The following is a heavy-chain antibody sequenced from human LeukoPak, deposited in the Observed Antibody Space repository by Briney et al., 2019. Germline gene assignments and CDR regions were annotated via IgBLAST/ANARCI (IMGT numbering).Heavy chain of an antibody. V-gene: IGHV3-66*02. Sequence: GGSLRLSCAASGFIVRSNYMSWVRQAPGKGLEWVSVIYSGGSAYYADSVKGRFTISRDNSKNTVYLQMNSLRAEDTAVYYCAREAGSGSYHYYYMDVWGKGTTVTVSS. CDR3: AREAGSGSYHYYYMDV. J-gene: IGHJ6*03. CDR2: IYSGGSA. CDR1: GFIVRSNY. D-gene: IGHD3-10*01.